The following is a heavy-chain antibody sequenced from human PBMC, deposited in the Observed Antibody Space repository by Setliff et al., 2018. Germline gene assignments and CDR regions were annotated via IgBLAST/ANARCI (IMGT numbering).Heavy chain of an antibody. Sequence: SETLSLTCTVSGDSIRRGDYWSWIRQHPGKGLEWIGHISPSGSTTYNPSVKSRVTISLDTSKNHFSLNLNSVTAADTAIYYCARGLNSDSWTFAYWGQGSLVTVSS. J-gene: IGHJ4*02. D-gene: IGHD2-15*01. CDR2: ISPSGST. CDR3: ARGLNSDSWTFAY. CDR1: GDSIRRGDY. V-gene: IGHV4-4*08.